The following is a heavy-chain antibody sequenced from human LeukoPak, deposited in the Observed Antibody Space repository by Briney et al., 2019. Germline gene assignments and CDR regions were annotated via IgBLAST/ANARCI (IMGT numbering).Heavy chain of an antibody. CDR2: ISSSSDTI. CDR3: AREAILGVVRQYFFDC. Sequence: GGSLRLSCAASGFTFNSNSMNWVRQAPGKGLEWVSYISSSSDTIYYADSVKGRFTISRDNAKNSLYLQMNSLRDEDTAVYYCAREAILGVVRQYFFDCWGQGTLVTVSS. V-gene: IGHV3-48*02. D-gene: IGHD3-3*01. CDR1: GFTFNSNS. J-gene: IGHJ4*02.